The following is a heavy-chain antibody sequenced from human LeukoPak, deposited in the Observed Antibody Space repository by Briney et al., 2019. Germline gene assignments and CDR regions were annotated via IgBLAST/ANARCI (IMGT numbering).Heavy chain of an antibody. J-gene: IGHJ6*02. CDR1: GYTFTSYG. D-gene: IGHD2-2*02. CDR3: ARAQIVVVPAAIHSPYYYGMDV. CDR2: ISAYNGNT. Sequence: GASVKVSCKASGYTFTSYGISWVRQAPGQGLEWMGWISAYNGNTNYAQKLQGRVTMTTDTSTSTAYMELRSLRSGDTAVYYCARAQIVVVPAAIHSPYYYGMDVWGQGTTVTVSS. V-gene: IGHV1-18*01.